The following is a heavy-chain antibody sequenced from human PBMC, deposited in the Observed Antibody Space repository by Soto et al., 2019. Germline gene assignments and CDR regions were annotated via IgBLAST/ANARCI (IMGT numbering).Heavy chain of an antibody. Sequence: GGSLRLSCAASGFTFSSYAMSWVRQAPGKGLEWVSAISGSGGSTYYADSVKGRFTISRDNSKNTLYLQMNSLRAEDTAVYYCAKEAISILWFGELLVPNWFDPWGQGTLVTVSS. CDR2: ISGSGGST. CDR1: GFTFSSYA. J-gene: IGHJ5*02. V-gene: IGHV3-23*01. D-gene: IGHD3-10*01. CDR3: AKEAISILWFGELLVPNWFDP.